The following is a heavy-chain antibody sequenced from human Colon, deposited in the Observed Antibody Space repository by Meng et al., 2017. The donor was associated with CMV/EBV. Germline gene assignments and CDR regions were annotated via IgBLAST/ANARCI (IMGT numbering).Heavy chain of an antibody. D-gene: IGHD3-22*01. CDR2: IYPGDSDT. Sequence: YSFTSYWIGWVRQLPGKGLEWMAIIYPGDSDTSYSPSFQGQVTISADKSISTAYLQWSSLKASDTAMYYCARQGRGDSSGYYYEIDYWGQGTLVTVSS. J-gene: IGHJ4*02. V-gene: IGHV5-51*01. CDR3: ARQGRGDSSGYYYEIDY. CDR1: YSFTSYW.